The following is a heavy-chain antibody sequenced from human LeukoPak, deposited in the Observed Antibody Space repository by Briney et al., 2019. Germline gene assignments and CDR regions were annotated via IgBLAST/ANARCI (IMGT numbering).Heavy chain of an antibody. Sequence: QAGRSLRLSCAASGFTFSSYGMHWVRQAPGKGLEWVAVIWYDGSNKYYADSVKGRFTISRDNSKNTLYLQMNSLRAEDTAVYYCARVPAWVYSYGYRYYYYGMDVWGQGTTVTVSS. D-gene: IGHD5-18*01. CDR2: IWYDGSNK. CDR3: ARVPAWVYSYGYRYYYYGMDV. V-gene: IGHV3-33*01. CDR1: GFTFSSYG. J-gene: IGHJ6*02.